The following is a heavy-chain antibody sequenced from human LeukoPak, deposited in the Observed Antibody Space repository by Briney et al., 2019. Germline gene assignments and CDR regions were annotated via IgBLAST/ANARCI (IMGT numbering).Heavy chain of an antibody. J-gene: IGHJ4*02. CDR2: ISYDGSNK. Sequence: GRSLRLSRAASGFTFSSYAMHWVRQAPGKGLEWVAVISYDGSNKYYADSVKGRFTISRDNSKNTLYLQMNSLRAEDTAVYYCARGKFSSSGWYVDYWGQGTLVTVSS. D-gene: IGHD6-19*01. CDR1: GFTFSSYA. V-gene: IGHV3-30-3*01. CDR3: ARGKFSSSGWYVDY.